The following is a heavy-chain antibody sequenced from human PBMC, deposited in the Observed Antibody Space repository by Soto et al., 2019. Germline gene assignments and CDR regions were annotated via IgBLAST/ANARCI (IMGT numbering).Heavy chain of an antibody. J-gene: IGHJ6*02. V-gene: IGHV3-33*01. CDR1: GFTFSSYG. D-gene: IGHD6-6*01. CDR3: ARDRYSKVEAPARHSPRGGGMDV. CDR2: IWYDGSNK. Sequence: PGGSLRLSCAASGFTFSSYGMHWVLQAPGKGLEWVAVIWYDGSNKYYADSVKGRFTISRDNSKNTLYLQMNSLRAEDTAVYYCARDRYSKVEAPARHSPRGGGMDVWGQGTTVTVSS.